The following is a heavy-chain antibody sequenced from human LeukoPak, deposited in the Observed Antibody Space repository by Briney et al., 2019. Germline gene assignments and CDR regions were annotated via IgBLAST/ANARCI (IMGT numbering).Heavy chain of an antibody. CDR1: GYSISSGHY. CDR2: VYHSGSI. D-gene: IGHD3-22*01. Sequence: SETLSLTCTVSGYSISSGHYWGWIRQPPGQGLEWVGSVYHSGSIYYNPSLKSRVIMSVDTSKNQFSLKLSSLTAADTAIYYCAREIYYDSSAYDYWGQGTPVTVSS. V-gene: IGHV4-38-2*02. CDR3: AREIYYDSSAYDY. J-gene: IGHJ4*02.